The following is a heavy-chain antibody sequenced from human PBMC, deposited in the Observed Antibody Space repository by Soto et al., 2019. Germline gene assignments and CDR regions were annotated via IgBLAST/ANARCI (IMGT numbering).Heavy chain of an antibody. J-gene: IGHJ3*02. CDR1: GFTFSTYW. CDR2: INKDGSAE. CDR3: ARGDYHDTSGPFSDAFDI. V-gene: IGHV3-7*04. D-gene: IGHD3-22*01. Sequence: GGSLRLSCTASGFTFSTYWMSWVRQAPGKGLERVAKINKDGSAEGDGDSVKGLFTISRDYAKNSLYLQMNSLRVEDTAVYYCARGDYHDTSGPFSDAFDIWGQGTMVTVSS.